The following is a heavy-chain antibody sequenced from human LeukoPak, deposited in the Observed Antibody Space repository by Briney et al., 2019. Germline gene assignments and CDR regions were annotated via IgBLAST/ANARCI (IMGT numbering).Heavy chain of an antibody. CDR1: GGSISSSNW. D-gene: IGHD3-10*01. J-gene: IGHJ4*02. Sequence: SETLSLTSAVSGGSISSSNWWSWVRQPPGKGLEWIGEIYHSGSTNYNPSLKSRVTISVDKSKNQFSLKLSSVTAADTAVYYCARVDIYGSGKSGYYFDYWGQGTLVTVSS. CDR3: ARVDIYGSGKSGYYFDY. V-gene: IGHV4-4*02. CDR2: IYHSGST.